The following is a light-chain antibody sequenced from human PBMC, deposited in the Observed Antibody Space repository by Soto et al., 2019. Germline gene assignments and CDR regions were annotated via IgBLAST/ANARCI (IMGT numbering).Light chain of an antibody. Sequence: EVVLTQSPDTLSLSPGERATLSCRASETFSDSYLAWYQHKAGQAPRLLIYGATSRATGIPDRFSGSGSGADFTLTISRLEPEDFAVYYCQQYGSSPRTFGQGTRVEIK. J-gene: IGKJ1*01. CDR1: ETFSDSY. CDR2: GAT. CDR3: QQYGSSPRT. V-gene: IGKV3-20*01.